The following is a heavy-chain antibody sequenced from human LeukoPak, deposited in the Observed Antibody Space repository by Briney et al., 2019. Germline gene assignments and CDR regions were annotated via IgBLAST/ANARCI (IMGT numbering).Heavy chain of an antibody. J-gene: IGHJ6*02. V-gene: IGHV3-21*01. D-gene: IGHD2-15*01. CDR2: ISGRSTYI. Sequence: GGSLRLSCAASGFTSNDYSMNWVRQAPGKGLEWVSSISGRSTYIYYADSMKGRFTISRDNAKNSLYLQMSSLRAEDTAVYYCAREAYCSGGSCLPLDVWGQGTTVTVSS. CDR1: GFTSNDYS. CDR3: AREAYCSGGSCLPLDV.